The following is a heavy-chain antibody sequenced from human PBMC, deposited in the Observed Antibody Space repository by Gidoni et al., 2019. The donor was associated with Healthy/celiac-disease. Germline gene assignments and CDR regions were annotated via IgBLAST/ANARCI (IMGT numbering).Heavy chain of an antibody. Sequence: QVTLKESGPVLVKPTETLTRTCTVYGFSRSNARMGVSWIRQPPGKALEWLAHIFSNDEKSYSTSLKSRLTISKDTSKSQVVLTMTNMDPVDTATYYCARNYDSSGYYYNDYWGQGTLVTVSS. CDR3: ARNYDSSGYYYNDY. D-gene: IGHD3-22*01. CDR2: IFSNDEK. CDR1: GFSRSNARMG. J-gene: IGHJ4*02. V-gene: IGHV2-26*01.